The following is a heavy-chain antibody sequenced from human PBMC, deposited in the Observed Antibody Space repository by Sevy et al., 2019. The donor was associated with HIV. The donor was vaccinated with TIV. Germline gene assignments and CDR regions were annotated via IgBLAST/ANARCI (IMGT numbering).Heavy chain of an antibody. D-gene: IGHD4-4*01. J-gene: IGHJ6*02. V-gene: IGHV3-30*04. Sequence: GGSLRLSCAASGFTFSSYAMHWVRQAPGKGLEWVAVISYDGSNKYYADSVKGRLTISRDNSKNTLYLQMNSLRAEDTAVYYCARDKGGLTTVTRGRDYYGMDVWGQGTTVTVSS. CDR2: ISYDGSNK. CDR1: GFTFSSYA. CDR3: ARDKGGLTTVTRGRDYYGMDV.